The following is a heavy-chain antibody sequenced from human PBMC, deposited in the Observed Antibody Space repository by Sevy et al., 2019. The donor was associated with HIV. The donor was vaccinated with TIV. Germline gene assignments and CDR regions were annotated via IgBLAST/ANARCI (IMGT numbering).Heavy chain of an antibody. Sequence: SETLSLTCTVSGGSITSYSWSWIRQPAGKGLEWLGRIYSNGNSNYNPSLKGRVTMSVDTSKNQFSLKLTSVNAADTAVYFCAREGGASSAWFENWFGPWGQGTLVTVSS. CDR3: AREGGASSAWFENWFGP. CDR1: GGSITSYS. V-gene: IGHV4-4*07. CDR2: IYSNGNS. D-gene: IGHD6-19*01. J-gene: IGHJ5*02.